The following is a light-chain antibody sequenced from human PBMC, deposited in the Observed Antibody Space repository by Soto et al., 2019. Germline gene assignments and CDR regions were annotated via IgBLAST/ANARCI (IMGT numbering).Light chain of an antibody. CDR3: QQYYSTPLT. CDR1: QKVLYSSNNKNY. V-gene: IGKV4-1*01. J-gene: IGKJ4*01. Sequence: DIVMTQSPDSLAVSLGERATINCKSSQKVLYSSNNKNYLAWYQQKPGQPPKLLIYWASTRESGVPERFSGRGSGTDFTLTISSLQAEDVAVYYCQQYYSTPLTFGGGTKVEIK. CDR2: WAS.